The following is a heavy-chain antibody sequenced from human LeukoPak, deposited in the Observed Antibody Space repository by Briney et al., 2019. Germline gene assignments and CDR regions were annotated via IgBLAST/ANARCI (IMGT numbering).Heavy chain of an antibody. D-gene: IGHD2-15*01. V-gene: IGHV1-69*04. CDR2: IIPILGIA. J-gene: IGHJ4*02. Sequence: GSSVKVSCKASGGTFSSYTISWVRQAPGQGLEWMGRIIPILGIANYAQKFHGRVTITADKSTSTAYMELSSLRSEATAVYYCARDPRGSGSDYWGQGTLVTVSS. CDR1: GGTFSSYT. CDR3: ARDPRGSGSDY.